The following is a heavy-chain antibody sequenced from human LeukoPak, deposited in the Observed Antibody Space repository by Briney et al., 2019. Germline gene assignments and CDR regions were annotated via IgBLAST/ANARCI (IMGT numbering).Heavy chain of an antibody. J-gene: IGHJ4*02. CDR3: AKRAEQAVAGTYYFDY. CDR2: ISLDGKIS. CDR1: GFIFNRYG. Sequence: GGSLRLSCAASGFIFNRYGMHWVRQAPGKGLEWVAVISLDGKISYYADSVKGRFTISRDNSKNTLYLQMNSLRAEDTAVYYCAKRAEQAVAGTYYFDYWGQGTLVTVSS. V-gene: IGHV3-30*18. D-gene: IGHD6-19*01.